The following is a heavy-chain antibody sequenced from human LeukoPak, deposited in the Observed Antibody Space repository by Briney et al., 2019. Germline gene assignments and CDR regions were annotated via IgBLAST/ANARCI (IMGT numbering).Heavy chain of an antibody. CDR3: AKTGKPLRYLDWSIEVDY. Sequence: GGSLRLSCEASGFIFSDYNMNWVRQAPGKGLEWLSYIDSSSSTIYYADSVKGRFAISRDNAKNSLYLQMNSLRAEDTAVYYCAKTGKPLRYLDWSIEVDYWGQGTLVTVSS. CDR1: GFIFSDYN. V-gene: IGHV3-48*04. D-gene: IGHD3-9*01. J-gene: IGHJ4*02. CDR2: IDSSSSTI.